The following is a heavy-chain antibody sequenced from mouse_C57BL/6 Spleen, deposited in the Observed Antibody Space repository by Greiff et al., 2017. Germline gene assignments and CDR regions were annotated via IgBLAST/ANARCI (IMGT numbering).Heavy chain of an antibody. Sequence: EVQGVESGGGLVQPGGSMKLSCVASGFTFSNYWMNWVRQSPEKGLEWVAQIRLKSDNYATHYAESVKGRFTISRDDSKSSVYLQMNNVRAEDTGIYYCTGVTAWFAYWGQGTLVTVSA. CDR3: TGVTAWFAY. J-gene: IGHJ3*01. V-gene: IGHV6-3*01. CDR2: IRLKSDNYAT. D-gene: IGHD2-13*01. CDR1: GFTFSNYW.